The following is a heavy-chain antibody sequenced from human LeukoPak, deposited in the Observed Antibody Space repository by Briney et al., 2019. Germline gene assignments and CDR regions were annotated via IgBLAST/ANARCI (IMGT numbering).Heavy chain of an antibody. Sequence: ASVKVSCKASGYTFTSYGISWVRQAPGQGLEWMGWISAYNGNTNYAQKLQGRVTMTTDTSTSTVYMELRSLRSDDTAVYYCARDRKWLACDYWGQGTLVTVSS. CDR3: ARDRKWLACDY. CDR1: GYTFTSYG. V-gene: IGHV1-18*01. D-gene: IGHD6-19*01. CDR2: ISAYNGNT. J-gene: IGHJ4*02.